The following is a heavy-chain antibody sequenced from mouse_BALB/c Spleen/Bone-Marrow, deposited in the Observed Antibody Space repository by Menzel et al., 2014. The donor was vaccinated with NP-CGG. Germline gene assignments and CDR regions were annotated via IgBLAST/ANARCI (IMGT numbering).Heavy chain of an antibody. D-gene: IGHD2-4*01. J-gene: IGHJ3*01. CDR1: GYTFTSYW. CDR3: AGLRPRFEFAY. Sequence: VQLQQSGAELVRPGASVKLSCKASGYTFTSYWMNWVKQRPGQGLEWIGMIDPSDSETHYNQMFKDKATLTVDKSSNTAYLQLSSLTSEDTAVYYCAGLRPRFEFAYWGQGTLVTVSA. V-gene: IGHV1-61*01. CDR2: IDPSDSET.